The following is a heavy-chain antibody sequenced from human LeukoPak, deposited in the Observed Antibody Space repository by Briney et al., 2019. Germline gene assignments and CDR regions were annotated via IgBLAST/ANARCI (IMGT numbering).Heavy chain of an antibody. CDR3: ARHRWELPVDGYFDY. J-gene: IGHJ4*02. Sequence: SETLSLTCTVSGGSISSYYWSWIRQPPGKGLEWIGYIYYSGSTNYNPSLKSRVTISVDTSKNQFSLKLSSVTAADTAVYYCARHRWELPVDGYFDYWGQGTLVTVSS. CDR1: GGSISSYY. CDR2: IYYSGST. D-gene: IGHD1-26*01. V-gene: IGHV4-59*08.